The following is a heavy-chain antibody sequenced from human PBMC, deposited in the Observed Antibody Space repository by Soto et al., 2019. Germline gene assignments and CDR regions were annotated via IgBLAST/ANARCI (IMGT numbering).Heavy chain of an antibody. Sequence: ASVKVSCKASGYTFTGYYMHRVRQAPGQGLEWMGWINPNSGGTNYAQKFQGRVTMTRDTSISTAYMELSRLRSDDTAVYYCARQLRWPSGPYGMDVWGQGTTVTVSS. CDR1: GYTFTGYY. CDR3: ARQLRWPSGPYGMDV. J-gene: IGHJ6*02. D-gene: IGHD1-7*01. V-gene: IGHV1-2*02. CDR2: INPNSGGT.